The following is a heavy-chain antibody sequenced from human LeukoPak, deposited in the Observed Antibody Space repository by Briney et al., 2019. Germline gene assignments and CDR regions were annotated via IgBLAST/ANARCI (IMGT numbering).Heavy chain of an antibody. D-gene: IGHD6-13*01. V-gene: IGHV4-34*01. CDR2: INHSGST. CDR1: GGSFSGYY. CDR3: ARVKYSSSWYKDAFDI. Sequence: PSETLSLTCAVYGGSFSGYYWSWIRQPPGKGLEWIGEINHSGSTNYNPSLESRVTISVDTSKNQFSLKLSSVTAADTAVYYCARVKYSSSWYKDAFDIWGQGTMVTVSS. J-gene: IGHJ3*02.